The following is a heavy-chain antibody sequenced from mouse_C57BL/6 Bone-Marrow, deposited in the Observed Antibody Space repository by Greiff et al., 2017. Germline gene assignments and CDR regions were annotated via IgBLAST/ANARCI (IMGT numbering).Heavy chain of an antibody. V-gene: IGHV1-81*01. CDR2: IYPRSGNT. CDR3: ARDYYSNYFDY. CDR1: GYTFTSYG. D-gene: IGHD2-5*01. J-gene: IGHJ2*01. Sequence: QVQLQQSGAELARPGASVKLSCKASGYTFTSYGISWVKQRTGQGLEWIGEIYPRSGNTYYNEKFKGEATLTADKSSSTAYMELRSLTSEDSAVYFCARDYYSNYFDYWGQGTTLTVSS.